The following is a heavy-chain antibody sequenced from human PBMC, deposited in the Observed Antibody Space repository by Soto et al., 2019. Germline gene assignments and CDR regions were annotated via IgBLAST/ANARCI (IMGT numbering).Heavy chain of an antibody. Sequence: EVQLLESGGGLVQPGGSLTLSCATSGFTFSSYAMVWVRQAAEKGLEWVASISNNGDTAYYADSVKDRFTISRGNSKNTLYLQMNGVRADEMSLYFCAKSRVFIGAIVTLLDSWGQGTQVTVSS. J-gene: IGHJ4*02. D-gene: IGHD3-16*02. CDR1: GFTFSSYA. CDR3: AKSRVFIGAIVTLLDS. CDR2: ISNNGDTA. V-gene: IGHV3-23*01.